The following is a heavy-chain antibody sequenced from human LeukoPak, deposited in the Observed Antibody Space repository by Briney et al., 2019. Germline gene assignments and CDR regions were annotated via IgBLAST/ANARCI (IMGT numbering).Heavy chain of an antibody. J-gene: IGHJ1*01. CDR1: GGTFSSYA. V-gene: IGHV1-69*05. D-gene: IGHD4-23*01. CDR3: ARGDYGGSYLQH. CDR2: IIPIFGTA. Sequence: ASVKVSCKASGGTFSSYAISWVRQASGQGLEWMGRIIPIFGTANYAQKFQGRVTITTDESTSTAYMELSSLRSEDTAVYYCARGDYGGSYLQHWGQGTLVTVSS.